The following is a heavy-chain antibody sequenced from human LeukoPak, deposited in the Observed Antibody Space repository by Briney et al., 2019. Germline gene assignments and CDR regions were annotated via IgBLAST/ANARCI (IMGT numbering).Heavy chain of an antibody. CDR1: GYTFTSYD. CDR3: ARVVMGAEDAFDI. J-gene: IGHJ3*02. D-gene: IGHD1-26*01. CDR2: MNPNSGNT. Sequence: SVKVSCKASGYTFTSYDINWVRQATGQGLEWMGWMNPNSGNTGYAQKFQGRVTITRNTSISTAYMELSSLRSEDTAVYYCARVVMGAEDAFDIWGQGTMVTVSS. V-gene: IGHV1-8*03.